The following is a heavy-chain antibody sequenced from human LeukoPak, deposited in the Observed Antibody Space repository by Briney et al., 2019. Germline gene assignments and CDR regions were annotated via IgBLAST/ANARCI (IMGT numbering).Heavy chain of an antibody. J-gene: IGHJ4*02. CDR2: MNPNSGDT. D-gene: IGHD5/OR15-5a*01. V-gene: IGHV1-8*01. CDR1: GYSFTSYD. CDR3: AGVRESGYRVYDFEY. Sequence: ASVKVSCKASGYSFTSYDINWVRQAPGQGLEWMGWMNPNSGDTGYAQKFQGRVTMTRNTSITTAYMELSSLTSDDTAVYYCAGVRESGYRVYDFEYWGQGTLVTVSS.